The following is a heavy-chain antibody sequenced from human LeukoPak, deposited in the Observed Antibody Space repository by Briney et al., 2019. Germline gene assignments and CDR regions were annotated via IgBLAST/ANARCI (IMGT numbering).Heavy chain of an antibody. J-gene: IGHJ3*02. V-gene: IGHV3-23*01. CDR2: ISGSGGST. Sequence: GGSLRLSCAASGFTFSSYAMSWVRQAPGKGLEWVSAISGSGGSTYYADSVKGRFTISRDNAKNSLYLQMNSLRAEDTAVYYCARETQSSPAFDIWGQGTMVTVSS. CDR3: ARETQSSPAFDI. CDR1: GFTFSSYA.